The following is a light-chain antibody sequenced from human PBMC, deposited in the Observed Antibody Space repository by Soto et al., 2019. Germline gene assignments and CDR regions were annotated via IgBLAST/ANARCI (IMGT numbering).Light chain of an antibody. J-gene: IGKJ1*01. V-gene: IGKV3-11*01. CDR1: QSVSSY. CDR2: DAS. CDR3: QQYADRPRT. Sequence: EIVLTQSPATLSLSPGERATLSCRASQSVSSYLAWYQQKPGQAPRLLIYDASNRATGIPARFSGSVSGTEFTLTISSLESEDFAVYSCQQYADRPRTFGQGTKVDIK.